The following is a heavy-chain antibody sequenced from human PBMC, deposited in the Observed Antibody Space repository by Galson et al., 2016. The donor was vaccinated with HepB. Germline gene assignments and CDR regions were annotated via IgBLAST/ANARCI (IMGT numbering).Heavy chain of an antibody. D-gene: IGHD2-15*01. Sequence: EPLSLTCTVSGGSISNWYWSWIRQPAGKGLEWLGRIYPTGSTNYNPSLKSRVTMSVDTSKNQISLKLASVTAADTAVYYCATGSGDFDHWGQGTLVTVSS. CDR2: IYPTGST. CDR3: ATGSGDFDH. J-gene: IGHJ4*02. CDR1: GGSISNWY. V-gene: IGHV4-4*07.